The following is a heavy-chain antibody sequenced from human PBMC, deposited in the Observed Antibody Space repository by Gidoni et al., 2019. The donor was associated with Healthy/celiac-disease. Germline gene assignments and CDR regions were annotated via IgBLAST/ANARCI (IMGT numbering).Heavy chain of an antibody. Sequence: QVQLQESGPGLVKPSETLSLTCTVSGGSVSSGSYYWRWSRQPPGKGLEWIGYIYYSGSTNYNPSLKSRVTISVDTSKNQFSLKLSSVTAADTAVYYCARGAGYCSGGSCYSYYYYGMDVWGQGTTVTVSS. CDR1: GGSVSSGSYY. CDR3: ARGAGYCSGGSCYSYYYYGMDV. D-gene: IGHD2-15*01. J-gene: IGHJ6*02. V-gene: IGHV4-61*01. CDR2: IYYSGST.